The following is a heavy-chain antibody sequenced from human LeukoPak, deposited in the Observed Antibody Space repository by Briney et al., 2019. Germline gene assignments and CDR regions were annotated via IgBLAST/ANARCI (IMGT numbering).Heavy chain of an antibody. D-gene: IGHD5-24*01. J-gene: IGHJ6*02. Sequence: PGGSLRLSCAASGFTFNSYVMSWVRQAPGKGLEWVSAINGGGGNTYYADSVKGRFTISRDNSKNMVYLQMNTLRADDTAVYYCAREDGYNYYYYGMDVWGQGTTVTVSS. V-gene: IGHV3-23*01. CDR1: GFTFNSYV. CDR3: AREDGYNYYYYGMDV. CDR2: INGGGGNT.